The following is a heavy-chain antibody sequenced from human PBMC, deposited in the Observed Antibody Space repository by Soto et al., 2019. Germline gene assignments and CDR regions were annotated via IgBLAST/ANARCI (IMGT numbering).Heavy chain of an antibody. Sequence: PGGSLRLSCAASGFTFSSYAMSWVRQAPGKGLEWVSAISGSGGSTYYADSVKGRFTISRDNSKNTLYLQMNSLRAEDTAVYYCAKSPMGGDYVPCWFDPWGQGTLVTVSS. V-gene: IGHV3-23*01. CDR1: GFTFSSYA. D-gene: IGHD4-17*01. CDR2: ISGSGGST. J-gene: IGHJ5*02. CDR3: AKSPMGGDYVPCWFDP.